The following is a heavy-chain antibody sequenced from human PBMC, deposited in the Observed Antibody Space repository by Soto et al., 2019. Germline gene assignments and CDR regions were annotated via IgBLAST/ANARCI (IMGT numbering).Heavy chain of an antibody. CDR2: LTWNSGKI. CDR3: VKDSYADFHRVLSTAEYFFGY. D-gene: IGHD2-15*01. J-gene: IGHJ4*01. CDR1: RFTFEDYA. V-gene: IGHV3-9*01. Sequence: GGSLRLSCTASRFTFEDYAMLWVRQGPGRGLEWVSGLTWNSGKIAYADSVRGRFTIARDDDNNSLYLQMNSLRREDTALYYCVKDSYADFHRVLSTAEYFFGYWGRGTLITVS.